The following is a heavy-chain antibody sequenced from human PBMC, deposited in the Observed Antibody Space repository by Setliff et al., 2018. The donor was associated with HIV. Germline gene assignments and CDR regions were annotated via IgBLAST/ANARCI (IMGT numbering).Heavy chain of an antibody. J-gene: IGHJ4*02. CDR2: IYYSGST. CDR3: ARHQYYYDSSGGGALDY. D-gene: IGHD3-22*01. CDR1: GGSISSSSYY. V-gene: IGHV4-39*01. Sequence: LSLTCTVSGGSISSSSYYWGWIRQPPGKGLEWIGSIYYSGSTYYNPSLKSRVTISVDTSKNQFSLKLSSVTAADTAVYYCARHQYYYDSSGGGALDYWGQGTLVTVSS.